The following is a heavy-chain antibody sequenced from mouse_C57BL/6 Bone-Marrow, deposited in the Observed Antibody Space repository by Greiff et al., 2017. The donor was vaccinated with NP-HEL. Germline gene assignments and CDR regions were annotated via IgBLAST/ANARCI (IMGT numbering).Heavy chain of an antibody. J-gene: IGHJ4*01. CDR3: APYDYDVAMDY. CDR2: IWSGGST. D-gene: IGHD2-4*01. CDR1: GFSLTSYG. V-gene: IGHV2-2*01. Sequence: VKVVESGPGLVQPSQSLSITCTVSGFSLTSYGVHWVRQSPGKGLEWLGVIWSGGSTDYNAAFISRLSISKDNSKSQVFFKMNSLQADDTAIYYCAPYDYDVAMDYWGQGTSVTVSS.